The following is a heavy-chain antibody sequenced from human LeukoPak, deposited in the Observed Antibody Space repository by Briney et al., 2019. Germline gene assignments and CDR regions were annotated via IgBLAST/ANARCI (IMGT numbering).Heavy chain of an antibody. CDR1: GGTFSSYA. CDR3: ALSCSSCVGYFDY. Sequence: ASVKVSCKASGGTFSSYAISWVRQAPGQGLEWMGRIIPILGIANYAQKFQGRVTITADKSTSTAYMELSSLRSEDTAVYYCALSCSSCVGYFDYGGQGTLVTVSS. CDR2: IIPILGIA. V-gene: IGHV1-69*04. J-gene: IGHJ4*02. D-gene: IGHD2-2*01.